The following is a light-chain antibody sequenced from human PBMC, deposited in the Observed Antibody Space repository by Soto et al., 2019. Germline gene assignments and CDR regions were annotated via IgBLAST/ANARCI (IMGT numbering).Light chain of an antibody. CDR2: DAS. CDR1: QSISSW. Sequence: DIQMTQSPSTLSSSVGDRVTITCRASQSISSWLAWYKQKPGKAPKLLIYDASSLESGVPSRFRGSGSGTEFTLTISSLEPDDFETYYCQQYNSYSQTFGQGTKVDIK. CDR3: QQYNSYSQT. V-gene: IGKV1-5*01. J-gene: IGKJ1*01.